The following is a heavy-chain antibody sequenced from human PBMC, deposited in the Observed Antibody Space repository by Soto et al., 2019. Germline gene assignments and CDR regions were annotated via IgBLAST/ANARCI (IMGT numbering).Heavy chain of an antibody. V-gene: IGHV1-3*01. D-gene: IGHD3-3*01. CDR3: GRDWRFLEWLRRYYFDY. CDR2: INAGNGNT. J-gene: IGHJ4*02. CDR1: GYTFTSYA. Sequence: ASVKVSCKASGYTFTSYAMHWVRQAPGQRLEWMGWINAGNGNTKYSQKFQGRVTITRDTSASTAYMELSSLRSEDTAVYYCGRDWRFLEWLRRYYFDYWGQGTLVTVSS.